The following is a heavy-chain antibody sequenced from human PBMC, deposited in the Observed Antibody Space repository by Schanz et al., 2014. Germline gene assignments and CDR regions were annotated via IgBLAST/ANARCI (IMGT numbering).Heavy chain of an antibody. CDR1: GYTLSKLS. J-gene: IGHJ6*02. D-gene: IGHD3-10*01. CDR2: LDLEDGEI. CDR3: ATAEDASGSYGLPACGV. Sequence: QVQLVQSGAEVKKAGASVKVSCKVSGYTLSKLSIHWVRQAPGKGLEWMGGLDLEDGEIVYAEQLKGRVTMTEEKSTDTDYMELSSLRSHDTAVYYCATAEDASGSYGLPACGVWGQGTTVIVSS. V-gene: IGHV1-24*01.